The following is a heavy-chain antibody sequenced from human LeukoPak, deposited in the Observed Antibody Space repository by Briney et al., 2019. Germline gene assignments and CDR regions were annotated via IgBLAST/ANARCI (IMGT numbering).Heavy chain of an antibody. D-gene: IGHD3-3*01. J-gene: IGHJ4*02. Sequence: PGGSLRLSCAASGFTFSSYAMSWVRQAPGKGLEWVSAISGSGGSTYYADSVKGRFTISRDNSKSTLYLQMNSLRAEDTAVYYCAKLTHYDFWSGFFDYWGQGTLVTVSS. CDR1: GFTFSSYA. CDR2: ISGSGGST. CDR3: AKLTHYDFWSGFFDY. V-gene: IGHV3-23*01.